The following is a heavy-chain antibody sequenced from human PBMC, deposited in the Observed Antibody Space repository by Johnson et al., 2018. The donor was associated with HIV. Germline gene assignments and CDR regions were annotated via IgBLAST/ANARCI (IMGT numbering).Heavy chain of an antibody. CDR2: IWKDGQTK. Sequence: VQMVESGGGVVLPGRSLGLSCAASGFSVRNYGMHWVRQAPGKGLEWLAVIWKDGQTKYFADSVKGRFTISRDNSKNTLSVQMNNLKPEDTAVYYCARGSLTDDGFAAWGQGTLVIVSS. CDR1: GFSVRNYG. V-gene: IGHV3-33*01. D-gene: IGHD2-8*01. J-gene: IGHJ3*01. CDR3: ARGSLTDDGFAA.